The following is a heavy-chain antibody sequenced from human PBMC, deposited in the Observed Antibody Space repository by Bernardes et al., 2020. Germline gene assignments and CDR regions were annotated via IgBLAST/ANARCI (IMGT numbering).Heavy chain of an antibody. CDR2: LYYNRGA. V-gene: IGHV4-39*01. D-gene: IGHD4-17*01. CDR3: VTSRLGDYFVDY. Sequence: SETLSLTCTVSGGSISSTTYYWGWIRQPPGKGLEWIGSLYYNRGAYYTPSLKSRLTISVDTSNFQFSVKLTSVTAADTAVYYCVTSRLGDYFVDYWGRGTLVTVSS. J-gene: IGHJ4*02. CDR1: GGSISSTTYY.